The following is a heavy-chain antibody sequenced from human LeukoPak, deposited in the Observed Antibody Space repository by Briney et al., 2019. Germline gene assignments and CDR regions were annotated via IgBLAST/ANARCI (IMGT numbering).Heavy chain of an antibody. V-gene: IGHV3-23*01. D-gene: IGHD6-19*01. Sequence: PGGSLRLSCAASGFTFSSYAMTWVRRAPGKGLEWVSAISGGDNSTYYADSVKGRFTISRDNSKNTLYLQMNSLRAEDTAVYYCAKTVAGTRNGLDIWGQGTMVTVSS. J-gene: IGHJ3*02. CDR3: AKTVAGTRNGLDI. CDR2: ISGGDNST. CDR1: GFTFSSYA.